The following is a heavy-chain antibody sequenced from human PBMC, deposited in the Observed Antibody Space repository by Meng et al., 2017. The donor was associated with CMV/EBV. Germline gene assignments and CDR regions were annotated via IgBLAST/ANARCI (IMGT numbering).Heavy chain of an antibody. D-gene: IGHD6-13*01. CDR3: ARDRVAAAGTRYGMDV. CDR2: INPNSGGT. J-gene: IGHJ6*02. V-gene: IGHV1-2*02. CDR1: FTGYY. Sequence: FTGYYMHWVRQAPGQGREWMGWINPNSGGTNYAQKFQGRVTMTRDTSISTAYMELSRLRSDDTAVYYCARDRVAAAGTRYGMDVWGQGTTVTVSS.